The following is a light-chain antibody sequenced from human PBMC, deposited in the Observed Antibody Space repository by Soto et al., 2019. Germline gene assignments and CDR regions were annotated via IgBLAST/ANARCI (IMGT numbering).Light chain of an antibody. CDR3: QQYYSTPLT. V-gene: IGKV4-1*01. J-gene: IGKJ4*01. CDR1: QSVLYSSNNKNY. Sequence: DIVMTQSPDALSGSRGWSAAINCKSSQSVLYSSNNKNYLAWYQQKPGQPPKLLIYWASTRESGVPDRFSGSGSGTDFTLTISSLQAEDVAVYYCQQYYSTPLTFGGGTKVDIK. CDR2: WAS.